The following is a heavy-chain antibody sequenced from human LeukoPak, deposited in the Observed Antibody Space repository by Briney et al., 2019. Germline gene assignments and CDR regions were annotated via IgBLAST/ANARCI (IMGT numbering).Heavy chain of an antibody. CDR3: AKGSEEYQRLNYYYYGVDV. D-gene: IGHD2-2*01. V-gene: IGHV3-30*18. CDR2: ISYDGSNK. Sequence: GGSLRLSCAASGFTFSSYDMHWVRQAPGKGLEWVAIISYDGSNKYYADSEKGRFTISRDNSKNTLCLQMSSLRTEDTAVYYCAKGSEEYQRLNYYYYGVDVWGQGTTVTVSS. J-gene: IGHJ6*02. CDR1: GFTFSSYD.